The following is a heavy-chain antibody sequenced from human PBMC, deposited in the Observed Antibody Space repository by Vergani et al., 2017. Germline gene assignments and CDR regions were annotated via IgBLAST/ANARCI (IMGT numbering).Heavy chain of an antibody. CDR1: GYSISSGYY. J-gene: IGHJ4*02. D-gene: IGHD6-13*01. CDR2: IYHSGST. Sequence: QVQLQESGPGLVKPSETLSLTCTVSGYSISSGYYWGWIRQPPGKGLEWIGSIYHSGSTYYNPSLKSRVTISVDTSKNQFSLKLSSVTAAETAVYYCARGGSSWLIDYWGQGTLVTVSS. CDR3: ARGGSSWLIDY. V-gene: IGHV4-38-2*02.